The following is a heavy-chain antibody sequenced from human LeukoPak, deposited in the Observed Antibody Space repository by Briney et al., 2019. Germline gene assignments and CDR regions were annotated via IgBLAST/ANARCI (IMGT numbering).Heavy chain of an antibody. J-gene: IGHJ4*02. CDR1: GYTFTSYA. CDR3: ARPRIYSSSWRHEEVYFDY. D-gene: IGHD6-13*01. V-gene: IGHV1-3*01. CDR2: ISAGNGNT. Sequence: ASVKVSCKASGYTFTSYAMHWVRQAPGQRLEWMGWISAGNGNTKYSQKFQGRVTITRDTSASTAYMELSSLRSEDTAVYYCARPRIYSSSWRHEEVYFDYWGQGTLVTVSS.